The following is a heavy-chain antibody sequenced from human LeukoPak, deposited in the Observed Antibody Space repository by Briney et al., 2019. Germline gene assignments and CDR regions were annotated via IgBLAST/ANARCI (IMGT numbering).Heavy chain of an antibody. Sequence: HPGGSLRLSCAASGFTFSSYAMPWVRQAPGKGLEWVAVISYDGSNKYYADSVKGRFTIPRDNSKNTLYLQMNSLRAEDTAVYYCARSSVVIDFDYWGQGTLVTVSS. V-gene: IGHV3-30-3*01. J-gene: IGHJ4*02. CDR3: ARSSVVIDFDY. CDR2: ISYDGSNK. CDR1: GFTFSSYA. D-gene: IGHD3-22*01.